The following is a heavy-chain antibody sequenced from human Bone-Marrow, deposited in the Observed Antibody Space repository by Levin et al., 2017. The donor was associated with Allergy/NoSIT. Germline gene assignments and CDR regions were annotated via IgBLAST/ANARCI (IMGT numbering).Heavy chain of an antibody. CDR2: IFHSGTT. V-gene: IGHV4-4*02. J-gene: IGHJ5*02. CDR3: AVGGCNSGAFVR. Sequence: SETLSLTCGVSDGSISSTNWWAWVRQSPGKGLEWIGEIFHSGTTNYNPSLKSRVTLSVDRPHNPFSLKLTSVTAADTAIYDCAVGGCNSGAFVRWGQGTLVTVSS. CDR1: DGSISSTNW. D-gene: IGHD4-23*01.